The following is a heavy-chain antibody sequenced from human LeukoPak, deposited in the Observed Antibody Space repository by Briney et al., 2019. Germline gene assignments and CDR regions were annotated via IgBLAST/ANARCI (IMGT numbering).Heavy chain of an antibody. CDR3: ARWVNGGSYRKYYGMDV. D-gene: IGHD2-8*01. CDR2: ISSAGSYM. V-gene: IGHV3-21*01. Sequence: PGGSLRLSCAASGFTFSDYSMNWVRQAPGKGLEWVSSISSAGSYMYYADSLKGRFTISRDNAKNSLFLQMDSLRAEDTAMYYCARWVNGGSYRKYYGMDVWGQGTTVTVSS. CDR1: GFTFSDYS. J-gene: IGHJ6*02.